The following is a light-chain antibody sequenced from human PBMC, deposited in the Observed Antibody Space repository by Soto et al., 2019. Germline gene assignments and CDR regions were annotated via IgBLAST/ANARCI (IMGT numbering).Light chain of an antibody. V-gene: IGKV3-20*01. Sequence: VLTQSPGTLSLSPGERATLSCRASQSVSSSYLAWYQQKPGQAPRLLIYGASSRATGIPDRFSGSGSGTDFTLTISRLEPEDFAVYYCQQYGSSFTWTFGQGTKVDIK. CDR2: GAS. CDR1: QSVSSSY. CDR3: QQYGSSFTWT. J-gene: IGKJ1*01.